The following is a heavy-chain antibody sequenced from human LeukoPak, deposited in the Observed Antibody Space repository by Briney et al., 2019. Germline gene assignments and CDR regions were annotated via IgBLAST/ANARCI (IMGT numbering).Heavy chain of an antibody. CDR1: GFTFSSYA. CDR2: ISYGGSNK. D-gene: IGHD6-6*01. V-gene: IGHV3-30-3*01. CDR3: ARSDVAIASSSSCDS. Sequence: GGSLRLSCAASGFTFSSYAMHWVRQAPGKGLEWVAGISYGGSNKYYADSVKGRFTISRDNSKNTLYLQINSLRAEDTAVYYCARSDVAIASSSSCDSCGQGTLVTVSS. J-gene: IGHJ5*01.